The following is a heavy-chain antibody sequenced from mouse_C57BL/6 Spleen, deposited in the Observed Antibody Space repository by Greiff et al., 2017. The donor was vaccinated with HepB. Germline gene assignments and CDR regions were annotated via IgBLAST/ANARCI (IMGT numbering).Heavy chain of an antibody. Sequence: EVQLQQSGPELVKPGASVKISCKASGYTFTDYYMNWVKQSHGKSLEWIGDINPNNGGTSYNQKFKGKATLTVDKSSSTAYMELRSLTSEDSAVCYCASPTVVAHYYAMDYWGQGTSVTVSS. J-gene: IGHJ4*01. CDR1: GYTFTDYY. CDR3: ASPTVVAHYYAMDY. V-gene: IGHV1-26*01. D-gene: IGHD1-1*01. CDR2: INPNNGGT.